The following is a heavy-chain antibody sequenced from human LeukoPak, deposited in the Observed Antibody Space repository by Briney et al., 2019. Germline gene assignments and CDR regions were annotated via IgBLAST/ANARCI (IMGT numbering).Heavy chain of an antibody. J-gene: IGHJ4*02. V-gene: IGHV3-30*04. CDR3: ARVMTWKFDY. D-gene: IGHD1-1*01. Sequence: PGRSLRLSCAASGFTFSSYAMHWVRQAPGKGLEWVAVISYDGSNKYYADSVKGRFTISRDNSKNTLYLQMNSLRAEDTAVYYCARVMTWKFDYWGQGTLVTVSS. CDR1: GFTFSSYA. CDR2: ISYDGSNK.